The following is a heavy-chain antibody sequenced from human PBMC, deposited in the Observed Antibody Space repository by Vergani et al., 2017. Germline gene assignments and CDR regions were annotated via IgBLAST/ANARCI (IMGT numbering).Heavy chain of an antibody. CDR3: ASAVGNDNGGKNYEGYCCYYMDV. CDR1: GYTFTSYD. D-gene: IGHD4-23*01. CDR2: MNPNSGNT. V-gene: IGHV1-8*01. Sequence: QVQLVQSGAEVKKPGASVKVSCKASGYTFTSYDIDWVRQATGQGIEGMGWMNPNSGNTGYAQKFQGRDTMTRNTTISTDYMELSSLRSEDTAVSDCASAVGNDNGGKNYEGYCCYYMDVWGKGTTVTVSS. J-gene: IGHJ6*03.